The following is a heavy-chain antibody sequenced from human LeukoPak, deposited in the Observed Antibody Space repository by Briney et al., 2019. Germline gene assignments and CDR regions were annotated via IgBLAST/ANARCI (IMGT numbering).Heavy chain of an antibody. Sequence: PGGSLRLSCAASGFTVSSNYMSWVRQAPGKGLEWVSVIYSGGSTYYADSVKGRFTISRDNSKNTLYRQMNSLRAEDTAVYYCARVGITKNFDYWGQGTLVTVSS. V-gene: IGHV3-53*01. D-gene: IGHD3-10*01. CDR2: IYSGGST. CDR1: GFTVSSNY. J-gene: IGHJ4*02. CDR3: ARVGITKNFDY.